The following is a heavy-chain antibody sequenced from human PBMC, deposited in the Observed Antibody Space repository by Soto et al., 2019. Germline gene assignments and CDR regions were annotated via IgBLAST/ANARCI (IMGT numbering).Heavy chain of an antibody. D-gene: IGHD2-2*01. CDR2: INAGNGNT. CDR1: GYSFTSYA. V-gene: IGHV1-3*01. J-gene: IGHJ6*02. CDR3: ARGVENIVVVLDVFAYYGMDV. Sequence: ASVKVSCKASGYSFTSYAIYWVRQAPGQRLEWMGWINAGNGNTKYSQKLQGRVTFTGDTSASTAHMELSSLRSEDTAVYFCARGVENIVVVLDVFAYYGMDVWGQGTPVTVSS.